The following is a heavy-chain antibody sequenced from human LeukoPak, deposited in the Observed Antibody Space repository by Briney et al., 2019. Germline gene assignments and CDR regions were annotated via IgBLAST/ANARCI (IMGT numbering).Heavy chain of an antibody. CDR1: GCTFSIYA. J-gene: IGHJ6*03. CDR3: ARGRRLDYYYYYYMDV. CDR2: ISSNGGST. V-gene: IGHV3-64*01. Sequence: GGSLRLSCAASGCTFSIYAMHWIRQAPGKGLEYISAISSNGGSTYYANSVKGRITISRDNSKNTLYLQMGSLRAEDMAVYYCARGRRLDYYYYYYMDVWGKGTTVTVSS.